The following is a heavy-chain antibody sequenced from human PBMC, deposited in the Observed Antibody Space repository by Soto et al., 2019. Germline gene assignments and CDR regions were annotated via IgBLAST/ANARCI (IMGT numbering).Heavy chain of an antibody. CDR1: GGSVTSDEDY. Sequence: SETLSLTCTVSGGSVTSDEDYWTWIRQSPGKGLEWIGYISNSGSTGYNPSLKTRLSMSVDRSKNQFTLRLTSVTAADTAVYFCATESGSTYGYFDHWGQGTQVT. V-gene: IGHV4-30-4*01. CDR2: ISNSGST. CDR3: ATESGSTYGYFDH. D-gene: IGHD5-18*01. J-gene: IGHJ4*02.